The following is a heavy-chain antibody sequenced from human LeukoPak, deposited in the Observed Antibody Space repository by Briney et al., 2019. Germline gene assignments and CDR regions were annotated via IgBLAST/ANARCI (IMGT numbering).Heavy chain of an antibody. Sequence: GGSLRLSCAASGFTFSDSYMTWVRQAPGKGVEWVAYISGSGHDINYSDAVKGRFTISRDNAKNSLYLQMSSLRVEDTAVYYCTRDPRHFDSCGQGTLVTVSS. V-gene: IGHV3-11*04. CDR2: ISGSGHDI. CDR1: GFTFSDSY. CDR3: TRDPRHFDS. D-gene: IGHD6-6*01. J-gene: IGHJ5*01.